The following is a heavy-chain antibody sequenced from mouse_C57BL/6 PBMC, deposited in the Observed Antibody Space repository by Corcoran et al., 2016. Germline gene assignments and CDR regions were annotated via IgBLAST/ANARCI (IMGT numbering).Heavy chain of an antibody. J-gene: IGHJ2*01. CDR1: GYTFTTYG. CDR3: ARWTSYVSSPYFDY. Sequence: QIQFVQSGPELKKPGETVKISCKASGYTFTTYGISWVKQAPGKGLMWMGWINTYSGVPTYADDFKGRFAFSLETSASTAYLQINNLKNEDTATYFCARWTSYVSSPYFDYWGQGTTLTVSS. D-gene: IGHD1-1*01. CDR2: INTYSGVP. V-gene: IGHV9-3*01.